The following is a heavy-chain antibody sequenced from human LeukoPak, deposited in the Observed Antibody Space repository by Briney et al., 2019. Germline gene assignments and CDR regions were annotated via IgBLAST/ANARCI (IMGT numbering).Heavy chain of an antibody. CDR3: ARDLYDGLWFGEPTEVYGMDV. CDR2: INPSGGST. Sequence: ASVKVSCKASGYTFTSYYMHWVRQAPGQGLEWMGIINPSGGSTSYAQKFQGRVTMTRDTSTSTVYMELSSLRSEDTAVYYCARDLYDGLWFGEPTEVYGMDVWGQGTTVTVSS. V-gene: IGHV1-46*01. D-gene: IGHD3-10*01. J-gene: IGHJ6*02. CDR1: GYTFTSYY.